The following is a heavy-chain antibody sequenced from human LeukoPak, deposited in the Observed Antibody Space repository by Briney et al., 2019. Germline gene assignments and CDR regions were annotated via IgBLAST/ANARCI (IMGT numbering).Heavy chain of an antibody. CDR2: ISGSGRTT. V-gene: IGHV3-23*01. CDR3: ARVMVRLTKSFDY. Sequence: GGSLRLSCAASGFTFSSYAVNRVRQAPGKGLEWVAAISGSGRTTYYADSVKGRFTISRDNSKDTVCLQMSSLRAEDTAIYYCARVMVRLTKSFDYWRQGTLVTVSS. D-gene: IGHD2-8*01. CDR1: GFTFSSYA. J-gene: IGHJ4*02.